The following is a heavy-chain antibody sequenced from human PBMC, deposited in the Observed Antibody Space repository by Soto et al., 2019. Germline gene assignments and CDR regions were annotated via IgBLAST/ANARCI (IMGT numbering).Heavy chain of an antibody. D-gene: IGHD1-26*01. CDR1: GFTFGSYA. J-gene: IGHJ6*02. CDR3: AKLGATSYYYYYGMDV. Sequence: GGSLRLSCAASGFTFGSYAMSWVRQAPGKGLEWVSAISGSGGSTYYADSVKGRFTISRDNSKNTLYLQMNSLRAEDTAVYYCAKLGATSYYYYYGMDVWGQGTTVTVS. CDR2: ISGSGGST. V-gene: IGHV3-23*01.